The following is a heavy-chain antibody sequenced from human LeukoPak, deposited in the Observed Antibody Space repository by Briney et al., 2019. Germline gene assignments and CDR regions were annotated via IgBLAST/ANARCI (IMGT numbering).Heavy chain of an antibody. CDR1: GGSFSSGSYY. D-gene: IGHD4-17*01. J-gene: IGHJ4*02. CDR2: IYYSGST. Sequence: SETLSLTCTVSGGSFSSGSYYWSWIRQPPGKGLEWIGYIYYSGSTNYNPSLKSRVTISVDTSKNQFSLKLSSVAAADTAVYYCARDFNGDHDYWGQGTLVTVSS. V-gene: IGHV4-61*01. CDR3: ARDFNGDHDY.